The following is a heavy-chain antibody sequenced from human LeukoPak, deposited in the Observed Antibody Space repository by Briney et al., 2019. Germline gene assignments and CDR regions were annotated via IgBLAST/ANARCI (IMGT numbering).Heavy chain of an antibody. D-gene: IGHD1-26*01. Sequence: ASVKVSCKVSGYTLTELSMHWVRQAPGKGLEWMGGFDPEDGDTIYAQKFQGRVTMTEDTSTDTAYMELRSLRSEDTAVYYCAKARGSYYLPGAFDIWGQGTMVTVSS. J-gene: IGHJ3*02. CDR3: AKARGSYYLPGAFDI. V-gene: IGHV1-24*01. CDR2: FDPEDGDT. CDR1: GYTLTELS.